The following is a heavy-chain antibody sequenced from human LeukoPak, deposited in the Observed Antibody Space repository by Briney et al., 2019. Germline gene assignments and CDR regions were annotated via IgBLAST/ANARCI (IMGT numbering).Heavy chain of an antibody. V-gene: IGHV6-1*01. CDR1: GDSVSTNSAG. CDR2: TYYRSKWYK. D-gene: IGHD7-27*01. Sequence: SQTLSLTCAISGDSVSTNSAGWHWIRRSPSRGLEWLGRTYYRSKWYKDYGVSVKSRIAINPDTSKNQFSLQLNSATPEDTAVYYCARSRNWGYDYWGQGTLVTVSS. CDR3: ARSRNWGYDY. J-gene: IGHJ4*02.